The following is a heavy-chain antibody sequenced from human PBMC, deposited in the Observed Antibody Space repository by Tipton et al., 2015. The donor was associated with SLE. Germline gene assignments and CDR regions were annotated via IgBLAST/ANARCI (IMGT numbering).Heavy chain of an antibody. D-gene: IGHD3-16*01. J-gene: IGHJ5*02. V-gene: IGHV4-34*01. CDR2: VNHSGST. CDR1: GGPFSGYY. CDR3: ARDSGGGYGWFDP. Sequence: LRLSCAVYGGPFSGYYWTWIRQPPGKGLEWIGEVNHSGSTNYNPSLKSRVTISVGTSKTQFSLNLSSLTAADTAVYYCARDSGGGYGWFDPWGQGTLVTVSS.